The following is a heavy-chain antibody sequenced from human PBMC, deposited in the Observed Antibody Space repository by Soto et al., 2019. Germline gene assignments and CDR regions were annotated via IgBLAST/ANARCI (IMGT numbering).Heavy chain of an antibody. D-gene: IGHD3-3*01. CDR2: IYHSGST. CDR1: GGSMRSGGYS. V-gene: IGHV4-30-2*01. CDR3: ARAVENDFWSEYQRGWFDP. Sequence: TSETLSLTGPVSGGSMRSGGYSWSWILQPPGKGLEWIGYIYHSGSTYYNPSLKSRVTISVDRSKNQFSLKLSSVTAADTAVYYCARAVENDFWSEYQRGWFDPWGQGTLVTVSS. J-gene: IGHJ5*02.